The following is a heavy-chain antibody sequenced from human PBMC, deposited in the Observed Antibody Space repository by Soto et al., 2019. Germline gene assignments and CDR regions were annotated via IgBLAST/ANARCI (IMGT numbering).Heavy chain of an antibody. V-gene: IGHV3-7*01. CDR3: AREPTTAVVNYGTDV. CDR2: INQNGRDK. Sequence: WGSLRLSCAASGFTLSNYWMTWVRQAPGKGLEWVANINQNGRDKYYVDSVKGRFTISRDNAKELLYLQMNSLRAEDTAVYYCAREPTTAVVNYGTDVSGKETPVIISS. D-gene: IGHD6-13*01. J-gene: IGHJ6*04. CDR1: GFTLSNYW.